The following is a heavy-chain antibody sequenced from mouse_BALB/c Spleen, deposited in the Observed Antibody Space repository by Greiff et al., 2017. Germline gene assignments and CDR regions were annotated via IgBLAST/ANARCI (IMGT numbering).Heavy chain of an antibody. D-gene: IGHD1-1*01. J-gene: IGHJ4*01. V-gene: IGHV3-6*02. CDR3: ARDYYYYGSSYYAMDY. CDR2: ISYDGSN. CDR1: GYSITSGYY. Sequence: ESGPGLVKPSQSLSLTCSVTGYSITSGYYWNWIRQFPGNKLEWMGYISYDGSNNYNPSLKNRISITRDTSKNQFFLKLNSVTTEDTATYYCARDYYYYGSSYYAMDYWGQGTSVTVSS.